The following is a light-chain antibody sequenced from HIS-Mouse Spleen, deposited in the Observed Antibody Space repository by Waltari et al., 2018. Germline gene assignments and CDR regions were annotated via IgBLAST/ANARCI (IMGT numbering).Light chain of an antibody. J-gene: IGLJ2*01. V-gene: IGLV2-14*01. Sequence: QSALTQPASVSGSPGQSITISCTGTSSDVGGYNHVSWYHQHPGKAPKLMIYEVSNRPSGFSNRFSGSKSGNTASLTISGLQAEDEADYYCSSYTSSSTVVFGGGTKLTVL. CDR1: SSDVGGYNH. CDR3: SSYTSSSTVV. CDR2: EVS.